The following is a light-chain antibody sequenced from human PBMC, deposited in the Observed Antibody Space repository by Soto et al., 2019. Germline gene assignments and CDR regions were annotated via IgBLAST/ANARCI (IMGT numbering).Light chain of an antibody. CDR3: KKYLSSPLT. CDR2: GAS. CDR1: QSVSSK. Sequence: TPPPSTXSFVSWEGFTRSCMASQSVSSKLAWYQQKHGKDXRXXIXGASTRETGIPVRFSGSGSGTDFTITISRREPEDFEVYDCKKYLSSPLTFGGGDQGGYQ. V-gene: IGKV3-20*01. J-gene: IGKJ4*01.